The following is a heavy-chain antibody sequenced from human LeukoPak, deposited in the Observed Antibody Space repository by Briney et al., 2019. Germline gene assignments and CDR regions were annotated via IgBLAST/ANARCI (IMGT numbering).Heavy chain of an antibody. CDR3: ARYRDCGDGGCYPHFDY. Sequence: PGGSLRHSCAASGFTFSSNWMSWVRQAPGKGLEWVANIRQDGSDKYYMDSVKGRFTISRDNAKNSLSLQMNSLRVEDTAVYYCARYRDCGDGGCYPHFDYWGQGVRVTVSS. CDR2: IRQDGSDK. J-gene: IGHJ4*02. D-gene: IGHD2-15*01. V-gene: IGHV3-7*01. CDR1: GFTFSSNW.